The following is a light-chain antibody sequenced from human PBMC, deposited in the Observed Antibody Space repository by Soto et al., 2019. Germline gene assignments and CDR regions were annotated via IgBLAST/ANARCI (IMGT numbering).Light chain of an antibody. V-gene: IGLV2-14*03. Sequence: QSALTQPASVSGSPGQSITISCTGTSSDVGAFNYVSWYQQHPGKAPKLIIFDVSTRPSGVSSRFSGSKSANTASLTISGLQAEDEADYYRCSYTSNFPPVLRTGTKLTVL. CDR3: CSYTSNFPPV. J-gene: IGLJ1*01. CDR1: SSDVGAFNY. CDR2: DVS.